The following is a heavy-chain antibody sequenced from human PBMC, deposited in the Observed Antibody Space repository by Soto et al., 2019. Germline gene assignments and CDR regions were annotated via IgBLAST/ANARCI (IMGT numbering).Heavy chain of an antibody. CDR1: GGSISSYY. CDR2: IYYSGST. CDR3: ARTSDIVLMVYANYWYFDL. Sequence: SETLSLTCAVSGGSISSYYWSWIRQPPGKGLEWIGYIYYSGSTNYNPSLKSRVTISVDTSKNQFSLKLSSVTAADTAVYYCARTSDIVLMVYANYWYFDLWGRGTLVTVSS. V-gene: IGHV4-59*01. D-gene: IGHD2-8*01. J-gene: IGHJ2*01.